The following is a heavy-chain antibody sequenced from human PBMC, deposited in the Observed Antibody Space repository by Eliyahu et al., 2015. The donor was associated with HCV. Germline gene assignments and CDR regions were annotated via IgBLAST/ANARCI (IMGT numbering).Heavy chain of an antibody. CDR3: ARLKGTWYFDL. J-gene: IGHJ2*01. V-gene: IGHV4-30-2*01. CDR1: GDSISSGVYS. CDR2: LHHGGGT. D-gene: IGHD3-10*01. Sequence: QLQLQESGSGLVKPSQTLSLTCAVSGDSISSGVYSWSWIRQPPRKGLEWVGVLHHGGGTPHNPSLKSRVTISVDRSKNQFSLNLNSVTAADTAVYFCARLKGTWYFDLWGRGTLITVSS.